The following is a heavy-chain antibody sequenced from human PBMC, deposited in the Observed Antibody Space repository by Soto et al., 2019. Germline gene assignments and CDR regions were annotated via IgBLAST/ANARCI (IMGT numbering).Heavy chain of an antibody. J-gene: IGHJ1*01. V-gene: IGHV1-69*01. CDR3: ARDPISITGTTSSEDFQY. Sequence: QAHLMQSGAEVKKPGSSVKVSCKASGGTFSGYAISWVRQRPGRGLEWMGGIIPILGITSYAEKFQGRITLAADESTVTSFMDLRSLISEDTAVYYCARDPISITGTTSSEDFQYWGPGT. CDR1: GGTFSGYA. D-gene: IGHD1-20*01. CDR2: IIPILGIT.